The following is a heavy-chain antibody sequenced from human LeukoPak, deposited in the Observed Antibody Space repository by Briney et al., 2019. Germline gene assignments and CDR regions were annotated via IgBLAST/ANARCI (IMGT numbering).Heavy chain of an antibody. V-gene: IGHV4-4*02. J-gene: IGHJ4*02. CDR3: AREAGYSSGWYDY. CDR1: GGSISTNHYW. CDR2: IYHSGTT. Sequence: SETLSLTCAVSGGSISTNHYWWSWVRQPPGKGLEWIGEIYHSGTTNYNSSLTSRVTISVDKSKNQFSLELSSVTAADTAVYYCAREAGYSSGWYDYWGQGTLVTVSS. D-gene: IGHD6-19*01.